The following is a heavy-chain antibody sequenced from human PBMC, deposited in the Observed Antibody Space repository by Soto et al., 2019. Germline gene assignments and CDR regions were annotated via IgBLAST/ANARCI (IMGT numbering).Heavy chain of an antibody. Sequence: PSETLSLTCTVSGGSISSGGYYWSWIRQHPGKGLEWIGYIYYSGSTYYNPSLKSRVTISVDTSKNQFSLKLSSVTAADTAVYYCARSNAYYDVWSGYFDYWGQGTLVTVSS. CDR1: GGSISSGGYY. D-gene: IGHD3-3*01. J-gene: IGHJ4*02. CDR3: ARSNAYYDVWSGYFDY. V-gene: IGHV4-31*03. CDR2: IYYSGST.